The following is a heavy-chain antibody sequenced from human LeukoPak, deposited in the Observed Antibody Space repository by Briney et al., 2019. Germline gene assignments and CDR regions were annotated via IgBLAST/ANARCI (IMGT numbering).Heavy chain of an antibody. CDR1: GFTLSSNY. Sequence: PGGSLRLSCGASGFTLSSNYMCWVRQAPGRGLEWVSVIYSGDSTSYADSVKGRFTISRDNSKNTLYLQMNSLRAEDTAVYYCARRYGTGFGEWFFDYWGQGTLVTVSS. D-gene: IGHD3-10*01. CDR2: IYSGDST. CDR3: ARRYGTGFGEWFFDY. J-gene: IGHJ4*02. V-gene: IGHV3-53*01.